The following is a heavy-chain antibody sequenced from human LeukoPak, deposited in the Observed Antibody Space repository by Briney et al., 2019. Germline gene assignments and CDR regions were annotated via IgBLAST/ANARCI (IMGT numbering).Heavy chain of an antibody. V-gene: IGHV4-34*01. J-gene: IGHJ5*02. CDR3: ARGPGTVGLSP. D-gene: IGHD1/OR15-1a*01. Sequence: SETLSLTCNVSGTSFTHYYWSWIRQTPEKGLEWIGQINHSGDTSYNPSLRSRITLSVDRSKNQFSLKVTSVTAADTGVYYCARGPGTVGLSPWGRGTLVTVSS. CDR1: GTSFTHYY. CDR2: INHSGDT.